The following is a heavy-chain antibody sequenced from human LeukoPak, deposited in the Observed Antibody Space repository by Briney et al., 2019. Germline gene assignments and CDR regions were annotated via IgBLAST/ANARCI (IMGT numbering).Heavy chain of an antibody. CDR2: IIPILGIA. D-gene: IGHD2-2*02. CDR3: ASYGQGYCSSTSCYNYYMDV. Sequence: SVKVSCKASGGTLSSYTISWVRQAPGQGLEWMGRIIPILGIANYAQKFQGRVTITADKSTSTAYMELSSLRSEDTAVYYCASYGQGYCSSTSCYNYYMDVWGKGTTVTVSS. J-gene: IGHJ6*03. V-gene: IGHV1-69*02. CDR1: GGTLSSYT.